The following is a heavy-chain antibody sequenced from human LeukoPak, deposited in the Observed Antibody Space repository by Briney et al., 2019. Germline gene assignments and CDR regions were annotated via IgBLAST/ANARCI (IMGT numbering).Heavy chain of an antibody. CDR3: ARDIAAAGSRYYYYGMDV. Sequence: GRSLRLSCAASGFTFSSYGMHWVRQAPGKGLDWVAAIWYDGSNKYYADSVKGRFTISRDNSKNTLYLQMNSLRAEDTAVYYCARDIAAAGSRYYYYGMDVWGQGTTVTVSS. V-gene: IGHV3-33*01. D-gene: IGHD6-13*01. CDR1: GFTFSSYG. CDR2: IWYDGSNK. J-gene: IGHJ6*02.